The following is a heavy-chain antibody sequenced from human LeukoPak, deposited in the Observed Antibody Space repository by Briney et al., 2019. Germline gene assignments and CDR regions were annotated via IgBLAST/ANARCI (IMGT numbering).Heavy chain of an antibody. CDR3: ARDLDWNYADY. CDR2: ISSSGST. D-gene: IGHD1-7*01. Sequence: PSETLSLTCTVSGGSISSYYWSWIRQPAGKRLERIGRISSSGSTNYNPSLKSRVTMSVDSSKNQFSLILISVTAAGTAVYYCARDLDWNYADYWGQGTLVTVSS. CDR1: GGSISSYY. J-gene: IGHJ4*02. V-gene: IGHV4-4*07.